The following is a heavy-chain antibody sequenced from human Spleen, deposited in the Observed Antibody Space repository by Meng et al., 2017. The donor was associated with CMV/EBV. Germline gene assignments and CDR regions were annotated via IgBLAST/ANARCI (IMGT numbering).Heavy chain of an antibody. J-gene: IGHJ4*02. CDR2: FDPEDGET. CDR3: ARDKVAGGYCSTTTCPQIFTY. D-gene: IGHD2-2*01. CDR1: TELS. Sequence: TELSIHWVRQAPGKGLDWMGVFDPEDGETVYAQKFQGRVTLTEDTSTDTAYMELSSLRSDDTAVYYCARDKVAGGYCSTTTCPQIFTYWGQGTLVTVSS. V-gene: IGHV1-24*01.